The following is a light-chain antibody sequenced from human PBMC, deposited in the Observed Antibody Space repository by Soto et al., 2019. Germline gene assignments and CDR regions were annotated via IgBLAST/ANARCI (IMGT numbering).Light chain of an antibody. CDR2: GAS. V-gene: IGKV3D-15*01. CDR3: QQYNNWPRT. CDR1: QNVSSGY. J-gene: IGKJ1*01. Sequence: EIVLTQSPGTLSVSPGERVTLSCRASQNVSSGYLAWYQQKPGQAPRLLIYGASTRAAGIPDRFSGNGSGTDFALTINSLQSEDFAVYYCQQYNNWPRTFGQGTKVDIK.